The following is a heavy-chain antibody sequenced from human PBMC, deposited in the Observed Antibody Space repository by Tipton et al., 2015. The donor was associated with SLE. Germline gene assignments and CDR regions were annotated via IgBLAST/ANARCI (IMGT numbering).Heavy chain of an antibody. J-gene: IGHJ4*02. CDR2: INPNNGNT. CDR1: GYTFTSSG. D-gene: IGHD5-24*01. V-gene: IGHV1-8*01. Sequence: QVQLVQSGAEIKKPGASVKVSCKASGYTFTSSGISWVRQAPGQGLEWMGWINPNNGNTNYAPNLQGRVTLTRDTSISTAYMELSSLRSEDTAVYYCARGRWADFDYWGQGTLVTVSS. CDR3: ARGRWADFDY.